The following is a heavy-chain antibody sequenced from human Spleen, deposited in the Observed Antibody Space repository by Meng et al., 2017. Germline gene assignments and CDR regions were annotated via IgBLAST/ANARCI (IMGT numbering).Heavy chain of an antibody. CDR2: LGAHPGDT. CDR1: DYPFTGDG. CDR3: ARGTPGRSYCDY. Sequence: HVQRLQSGAEVKHPGASLKVSCKASDYPFTGDGVCWVRQAPGKGLEWMAWLGAHPGDTSFAPKFLGRVTVTADTATATAYRELRSLRSDDTAVYYCARGTPGRSYCDYWGLGTLVTVSS. J-gene: IGHJ4*02. V-gene: IGHV1-18*01. D-gene: IGHD3-10*01.